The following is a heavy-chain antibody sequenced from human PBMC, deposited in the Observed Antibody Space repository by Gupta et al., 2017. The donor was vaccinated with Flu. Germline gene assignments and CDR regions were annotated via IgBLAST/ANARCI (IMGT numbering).Heavy chain of an antibody. CDR3: AKDNTGATVVTSFDC. Sequence: YAMSWVRQAPGKGLQWVSAISGSGGITFYADSVKGRFTVSRDNSKNTLYLQVNSLRAEDTAVYYCAKDNTGATVVTSFDCWGQGTLVTVSS. CDR2: ISGSGGIT. V-gene: IGHV3-23*01. D-gene: IGHD4-17*01. CDR1: YA. J-gene: IGHJ4*02.